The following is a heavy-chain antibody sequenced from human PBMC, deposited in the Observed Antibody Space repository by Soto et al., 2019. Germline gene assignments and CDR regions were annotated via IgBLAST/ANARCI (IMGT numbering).Heavy chain of an antibody. D-gene: IGHD6-19*01. J-gene: IGHJ3*02. CDR2: ISAYNGNT. V-gene: IGHV1-18*01. CDR1: GYTFTSYG. CDR3: ARVFAVAGVWTDAFGI. Sequence: ASVKVSCKASGYTFTSYGISWVRQAPGQGLEWMGWISAYNGNTNYAQKLQGRVTMTTDTSTSTAYMELRSLRSDDTAVYYCARVFAVAGVWTDAFGIWGQGTLVTVSS.